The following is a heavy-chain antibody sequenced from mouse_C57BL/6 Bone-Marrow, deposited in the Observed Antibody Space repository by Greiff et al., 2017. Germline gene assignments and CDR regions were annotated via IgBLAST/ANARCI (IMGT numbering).Heavy chain of an antibody. CDR2: ISDGGSYT. CDR3: ARGTTVVDYYAMDY. CDR1: GFTFSSYA. Sequence: EVKLVESGGGLMKPGGSLKLSCAASGFTFSSYAMSWVRQTPEKRLEWVATISDGGSYTYYPDNVKGRFTISRDNAKNNLYLQMSHLKSEDTAMYYCARGTTVVDYYAMDYWGQGTSVTVSS. D-gene: IGHD1-1*01. J-gene: IGHJ4*01. V-gene: IGHV5-4*03.